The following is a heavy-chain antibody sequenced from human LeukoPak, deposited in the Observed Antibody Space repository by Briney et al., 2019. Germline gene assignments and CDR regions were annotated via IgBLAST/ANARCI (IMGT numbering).Heavy chain of an antibody. CDR1: GFTFSSYE. D-gene: IGHD6-13*01. J-gene: IGHJ4*02. CDR3: ARIGAAGTRYYFDY. Sequence: PGGSLRLSCAASGFTFSSYEMNWVRQAPGKGLEWVSYISSSGSTIYYADSVKGRFTIYRDNAKNSLYLQMNSLRAEDTAVYYCARIGAAGTRYYFDYWSQGTLVTVSS. V-gene: IGHV3-48*03. CDR2: ISSSGSTI.